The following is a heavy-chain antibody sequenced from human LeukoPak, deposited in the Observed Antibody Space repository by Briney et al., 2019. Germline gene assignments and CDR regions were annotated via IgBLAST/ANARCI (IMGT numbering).Heavy chain of an antibody. J-gene: IGHJ5*02. CDR3: ARWNSNWFDP. CDR1: GFTFTTYG. Sequence: PGGSLRLACAASGFTFTTYGMHWVRQAPGKGLEWVAVIWYDGSKTYYVDSVKGRFPISRDNPKNTLYLQMNSLRVEDTALYYCARWNSNWFDPWGQGTLVTVSS. D-gene: IGHD1-7*01. V-gene: IGHV3-33*01. CDR2: IWYDGSKT.